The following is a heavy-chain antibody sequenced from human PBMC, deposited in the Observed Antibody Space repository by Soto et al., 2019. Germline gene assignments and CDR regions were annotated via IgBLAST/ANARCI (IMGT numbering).Heavy chain of an antibody. CDR3: ATDRYCSGGSCYRPQKQWKRGYCQH. CDR2: ISGSGDST. Sequence: EVQLLESGGGLVQPGGSLRLSCAASGFTFSSYAMSWVRQAPGKGLEWVSAISGSGDSTYYADSVKGRFTISRDNSKNTMYLQMNSLRAEDTAVYYCATDRYCSGGSCYRPQKQWKRGYCQHGGQGTLVTVSS. CDR1: GFTFSSYA. D-gene: IGHD2-15*01. J-gene: IGHJ1*01. V-gene: IGHV3-23*01.